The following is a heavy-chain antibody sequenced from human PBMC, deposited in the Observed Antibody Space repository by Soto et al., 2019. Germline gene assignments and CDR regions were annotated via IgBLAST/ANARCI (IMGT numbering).Heavy chain of an antibody. Sequence: QVQLVQSGAEVKKPGASVKISCKASGYTLNTYDLHWVRQAPGQSLEWMGRITAANDDTKYSQKLQGRVTISWDTSANRGSLEMDGLRSEDTAVYYCARTVRGNGREYGFDVWGQGTTVSV. CDR3: ARTVRGNGREYGFDV. D-gene: IGHD3-10*01. V-gene: IGHV1-3*01. CDR2: ITAANDDT. CDR1: GYTLNTYD. J-gene: IGHJ6*02.